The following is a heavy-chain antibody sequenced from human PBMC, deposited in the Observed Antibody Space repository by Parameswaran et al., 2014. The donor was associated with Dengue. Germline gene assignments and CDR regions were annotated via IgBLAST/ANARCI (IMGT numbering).Heavy chain of an antibody. CDR3: ARNDIAAVLDY. CDR2: IYYSGST. J-gene: IGHJ4*02. Sequence: VRQAPGKGLEWIGSIYYSGSTYYNPSLKSRVTISVDTSKNQFSLKLSSVTAADTAVYYCARNDIAAVLDYWGQGTLVTVSS. D-gene: IGHD6-13*01. V-gene: IGHV4-39*01.